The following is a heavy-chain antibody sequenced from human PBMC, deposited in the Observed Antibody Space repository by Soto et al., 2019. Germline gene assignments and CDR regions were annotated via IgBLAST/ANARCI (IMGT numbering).Heavy chain of an antibody. CDR2: IYYSGST. Sequence: SETLSLTCTATGDSITSTDYYWGWIRQPPGKGLEWVASIYYSGSTYHNPSLKSRVTRCVDTSKTQFSLKVTSVTAADTAVYYCARHWRTGYSTVFGVVMGWFDPWGQGTLVTVSS. CDR3: ARHWRTGYSTVFGVVMGWFDP. J-gene: IGHJ5*02. D-gene: IGHD3-3*01. V-gene: IGHV4-39*01. CDR1: GDSITSTDYY.